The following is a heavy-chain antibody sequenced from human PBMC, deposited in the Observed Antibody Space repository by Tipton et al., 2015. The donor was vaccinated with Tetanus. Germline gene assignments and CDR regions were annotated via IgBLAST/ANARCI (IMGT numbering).Heavy chain of an antibody. Sequence: QSGAEVKNPGSSVRVSCKASGGILNNYAISWVRQAPGQGLEWMGGIIIVFSSSDYAQKFQGRVTITADKSTSTVYLGLSNLRPEDTAVYYCARSKLLWFGESLSGFDSWGQGTLVTVSA. D-gene: IGHD3-10*01. CDR1: GGILNNYA. CDR2: IIIVFSSS. CDR3: ARSKLLWFGESLSGFDS. J-gene: IGHJ4*02. V-gene: IGHV1-69*06.